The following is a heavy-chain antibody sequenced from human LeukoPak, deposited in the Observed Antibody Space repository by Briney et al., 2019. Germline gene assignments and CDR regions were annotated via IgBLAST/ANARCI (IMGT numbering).Heavy chain of an antibody. CDR1: GFTFSSYS. J-gene: IGHJ4*02. Sequence: GGSLRLSCAASGFTFSSYSMNWVRQAPGKGLEWVSYISSSSSTIYYADSVKGRFTISRDNAKNSLYLQMNSLRAEDTAVYYCAKCVLGSGGSCCWGQGTLVTVSS. D-gene: IGHD2-15*01. CDR3: AKCVLGSGGSCC. V-gene: IGHV3-48*01. CDR2: ISSSSSTI.